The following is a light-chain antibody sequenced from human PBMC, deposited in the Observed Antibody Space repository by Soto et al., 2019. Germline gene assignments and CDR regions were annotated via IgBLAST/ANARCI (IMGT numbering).Light chain of an antibody. V-gene: IGKV2-28*01. J-gene: IGKJ1*01. Sequence: DTVMTQSPLSLPVTPGEPASISCRSSPSLLHSNGYNYMDWYLQKSGQSPQLLIYLGSTRASGVPERFNGSGSGTDFTFNIRSVEAEDVGVYYCMQPLNTPWTFGQGTKVEIK. CDR3: MQPLNTPWT. CDR1: PSLLHSNGYNY. CDR2: LGS.